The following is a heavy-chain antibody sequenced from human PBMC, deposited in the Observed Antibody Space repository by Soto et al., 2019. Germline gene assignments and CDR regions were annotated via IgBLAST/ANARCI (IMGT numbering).Heavy chain of an antibody. CDR2: ILNDGTTT. V-gene: IGHV3-74*01. CDR1: GFTFSSQW. D-gene: IGHD5-18*01. J-gene: IGHJ4*02. Sequence: EVQLVESGGGLVQPGGSLRLSCTASGFTFSSQWLHWVRQAPGKGLMWISRILNDGTTTNYADSVKGRFTVSRDNAKKTMSLQMHNLRAEDTAVYYCATWRGGYTYGLDHWGQGTPVTVSS. CDR3: ATWRGGYTYGLDH.